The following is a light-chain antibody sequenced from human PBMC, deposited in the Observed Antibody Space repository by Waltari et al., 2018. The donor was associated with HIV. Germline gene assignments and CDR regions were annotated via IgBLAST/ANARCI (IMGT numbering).Light chain of an antibody. Sequence: QSALTQPPSVSGAPGQRVTISCTGTRSHLGAGYFVHLYQHLPGTAPKLLVYSDINRPSGVPDRFSGSKSGTSASLVITGLQAEDEADYYCQSYDSSLRASVFGGGTKLTVL. CDR2: SDI. V-gene: IGLV1-40*01. J-gene: IGLJ2*01. CDR1: RSHLGAGYF. CDR3: QSYDSSLRASV.